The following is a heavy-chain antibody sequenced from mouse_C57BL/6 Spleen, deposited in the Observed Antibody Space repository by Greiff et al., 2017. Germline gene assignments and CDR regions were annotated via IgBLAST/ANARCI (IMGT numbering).Heavy chain of an antibody. D-gene: IGHD1-1*01. CDR1: GYTFTSYW. Sequence: QVQLQQPGTELVKPGASVKLSCKASGYTFTSYWMPWVKQRPGQGLEWIGNINPSNGGTNYNEKFKSKATLTVDKSSSTAYMQLSSLTSEDSAVYYCARNIYYYGSSPWYFDVWGTGTTVTVSS. V-gene: IGHV1-53*01. J-gene: IGHJ1*03. CDR3: ARNIYYYGSSPWYFDV. CDR2: INPSNGGT.